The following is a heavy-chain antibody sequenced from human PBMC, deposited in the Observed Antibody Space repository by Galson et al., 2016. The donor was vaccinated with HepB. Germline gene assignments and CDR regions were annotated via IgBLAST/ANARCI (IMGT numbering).Heavy chain of an antibody. J-gene: IGHJ3*01. Sequence: SLRLSCAVSGFPFNYFGMSWVRQAPGKGLEWVSGISASRSGSATSYADSVKGRFTISRDTSKNILYLQMDSLRVEDTAVYYCARLGILFISDLDDAFDLWGQGTLVAVSS. D-gene: IGHD3-3*01. V-gene: IGHV3-23*01. CDR2: ISASRSGSAT. CDR1: GFPFNYFG. CDR3: ARLGILFISDLDDAFDL.